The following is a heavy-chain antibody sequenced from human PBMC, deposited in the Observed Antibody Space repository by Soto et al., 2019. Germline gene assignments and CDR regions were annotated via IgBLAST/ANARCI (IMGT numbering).Heavy chain of an antibody. CDR2: IGPSGSPI. J-gene: IGHJ4*02. V-gene: IGHV3-48*03. D-gene: IGHD6-25*01. CDR3: VRDLYTSGCHAGL. CDR1: GFAFSSSE. Sequence: PGGSLRLSCAASGFAFSSSEINWFRQAPGKGLDWVAYIGPSGSPIYYADSVKGRFTISRDNSKNSLFLQMSTLRADDTAVYYCVRDLYTSGCHAGLWGQGTLVTVSS.